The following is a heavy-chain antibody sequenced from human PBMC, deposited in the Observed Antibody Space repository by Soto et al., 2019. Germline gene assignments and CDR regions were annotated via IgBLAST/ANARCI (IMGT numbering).Heavy chain of an antibody. Sequence: ASVKVSCKASGYTFTSYGISWVRQAPGQGLEWMGWISAYNGNTNYAQKLQGRVTMTTDTSTSTAYMELRSLRSDDTAVYYWARDARQTLITMVRGVIGWFDPWGQGTLVTVSS. V-gene: IGHV1-18*01. D-gene: IGHD3-10*01. CDR1: GYTFTSYG. J-gene: IGHJ5*02. CDR2: ISAYNGNT. CDR3: ARDARQTLITMVRGVIGWFDP.